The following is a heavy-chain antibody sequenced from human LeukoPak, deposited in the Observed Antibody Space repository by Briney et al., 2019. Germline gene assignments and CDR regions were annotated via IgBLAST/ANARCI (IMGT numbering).Heavy chain of an antibody. CDR2: ISGSGGST. V-gene: IGHV3-23*01. Sequence: GGSLRLSCAASGFTFSSYAMSWVRQAPGEGLEWVSAISGSGGSTYYADSVKGRFTISRDNSKNTLYLQMNSLRAEDTAVYYCAKDFYYGSGSPTDYWGQGTLVTVSS. CDR1: GFTFSSYA. CDR3: AKDFYYGSGSPTDY. J-gene: IGHJ4*02. D-gene: IGHD3-10*01.